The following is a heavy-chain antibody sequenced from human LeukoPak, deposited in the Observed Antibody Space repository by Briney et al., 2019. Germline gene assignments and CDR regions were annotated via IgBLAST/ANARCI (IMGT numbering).Heavy chain of an antibody. CDR3: ARDLWGWSDSDAFDI. Sequence: SGGSLRLSWPAAGFTFSSYSMNWVSQAPGKGMEWVSVIYSGGSTYYADSVKGRFTISRDNSKNTLYLQMNSLRAEDTAVYYCARDLWGWSDSDAFDIWGQGTMVTVSS. CDR1: GFTFSSYS. V-gene: IGHV3-53*01. J-gene: IGHJ3*02. D-gene: IGHD6-19*01. CDR2: IYSGGST.